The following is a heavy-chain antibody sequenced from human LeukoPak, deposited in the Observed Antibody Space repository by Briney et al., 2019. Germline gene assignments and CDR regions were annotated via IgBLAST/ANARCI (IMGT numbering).Heavy chain of an antibody. CDR1: GGSISSYH. D-gene: IGHD3-22*01. CDR3: ARARNYYDSSDYYYEGDAFDI. Sequence: SETLSLTCTVSGGSISSYHWSWIRQPPGRGLECIGFIYYSGSTNYNPSLKSRVTISVDTSKNQFSLKLSSVTAADTAVYYCARARNYYDSSDYYYEGDAFDIWGQGTMVTVSS. J-gene: IGHJ3*02. CDR2: IYYSGST. V-gene: IGHV4-59*01.